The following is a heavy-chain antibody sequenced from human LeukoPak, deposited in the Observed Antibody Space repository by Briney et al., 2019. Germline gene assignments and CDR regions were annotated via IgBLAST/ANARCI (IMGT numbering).Heavy chain of an antibody. CDR3: ARGVAWVHEFDY. Sequence: PGRSLRLSCAASGFTFSSYGMHWVRQAPGKGLEWVAVISYDGHNKYYADSVKGRFTISRDNSQNTVDLQMNSLRPEDTAVYYCARGVAWVHEFDYWGQGTLVTVSS. V-gene: IGHV3-30*03. J-gene: IGHJ4*02. D-gene: IGHD2-15*01. CDR2: ISYDGHNK. CDR1: GFTFSSYG.